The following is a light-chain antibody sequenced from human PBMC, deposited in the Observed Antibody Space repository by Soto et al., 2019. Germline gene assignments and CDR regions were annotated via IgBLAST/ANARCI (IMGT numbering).Light chain of an antibody. Sequence: DLQMTQSPSTLSASVGDRVTITCRASQSINIWLAWYQQKPGRAPKLLIYDASSLESGVPSRFSGSGSGTEFPLTISSLKPDDFATYYCQQYNSYSMTFGQGTKVDIK. CDR1: QSINIW. CDR3: QQYNSYSMT. CDR2: DAS. J-gene: IGKJ1*01. V-gene: IGKV1-5*01.